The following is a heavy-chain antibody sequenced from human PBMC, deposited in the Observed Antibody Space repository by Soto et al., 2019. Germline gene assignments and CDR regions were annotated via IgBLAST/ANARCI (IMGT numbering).Heavy chain of an antibody. CDR3: ARDIITVIGGEIYYYFGMDV. J-gene: IGHJ6*02. D-gene: IGHD3-10*01. CDR1: GGSFREYY. Sequence: SETLSLTCAVNGGSFREYYWSWLRQPPGKGLEWIGEINQSGTTHYNPSLKRRINISIDTSKNQFSLNLTSVTAADTATYYCARDIITVIGGEIYYYFGMDVWGQGTTVTVSS. V-gene: IGHV4-34*01. CDR2: INQSGTT.